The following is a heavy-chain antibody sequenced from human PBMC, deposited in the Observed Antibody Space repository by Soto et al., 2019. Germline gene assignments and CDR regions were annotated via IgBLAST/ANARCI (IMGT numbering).Heavy chain of an antibody. CDR3: ARDLDSSGWFDY. Sequence: SETLSLTCTVSGGSISSYYWSWIRQPPGEGLEWIGYIYYSGSTNYNPSLKSRVTISVDTSKNQFSLKLSSVTAADTAVYYCARDLDSSGWFDYWGQGTLVTVSS. J-gene: IGHJ4*02. CDR2: IYYSGST. D-gene: IGHD6-19*01. CDR1: GGSISSYY. V-gene: IGHV4-59*01.